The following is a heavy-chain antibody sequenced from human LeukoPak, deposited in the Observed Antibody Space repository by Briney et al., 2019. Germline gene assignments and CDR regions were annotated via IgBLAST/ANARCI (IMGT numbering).Heavy chain of an antibody. CDR2: IKQDGSEK. CDR1: GFTFSSYW. CDR3: ARDGDSSSWYRDAFDI. J-gene: IGHJ3*02. V-gene: IGHV3-7*01. D-gene: IGHD6-13*01. Sequence: GGSLRLSCAASGFTFSSYWMSWVRQAPGKGLEWVANIKQDGSEKYYVDSVEGRFTISRDNAKNSLYLQMNSLRAEDTAVYYCARDGDSSSWYRDAFDIWGQGTMVTVSS.